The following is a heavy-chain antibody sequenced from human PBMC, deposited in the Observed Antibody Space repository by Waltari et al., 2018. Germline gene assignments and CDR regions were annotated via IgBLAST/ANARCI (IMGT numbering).Heavy chain of an antibody. CDR3: ARGGLYGQQLLESAFEI. V-gene: IGHV1-69*05. Sequence: QVQLVQSGAEVKKPGSPVTVSCTASGGSFSTYAITWGRQAPGQGLEWMGGIIPMFETANYAQKFQERVTITTDGSMTTAYMELSSLTSEDTAVYYCARGGLYGQQLLESAFEIWGQGTKVTVAS. CDR2: IIPMFETA. D-gene: IGHD6-13*01. J-gene: IGHJ3*02. CDR1: GGSFSTYA.